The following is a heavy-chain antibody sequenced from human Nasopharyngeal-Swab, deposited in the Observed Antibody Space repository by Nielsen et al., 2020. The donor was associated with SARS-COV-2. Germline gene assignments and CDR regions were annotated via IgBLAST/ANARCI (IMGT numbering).Heavy chain of an antibody. J-gene: IGHJ3*02. Sequence: GESLKISCAASGFTFSSYAMHWVRQAPGKGLEWVAVISYDGSNKYYADSVKGRFTISRDNSKNTLYLQMNSLRAEDTAVYYCARELGAFDIWGQGTTVTVSS. CDR1: GFTFSSYA. CDR3: ARELGAFDI. V-gene: IGHV3-30-3*01. CDR2: ISYDGSNK.